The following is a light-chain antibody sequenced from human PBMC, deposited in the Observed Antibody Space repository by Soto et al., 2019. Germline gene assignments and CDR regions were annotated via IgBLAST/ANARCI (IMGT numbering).Light chain of an antibody. CDR1: SSDVGSYNL. J-gene: IGLJ1*01. V-gene: IGLV2-23*02. CDR3: CSYAGSRTYV. CDR2: EVS. Sequence: QSALTQPASVSGSTGQSITISCTGTSSDVGSYNLVSWYQQHPGKAPKFMIYEVSKRPSGVSNRFSGSKSGNTASLTISGLQAEDEADYYCCSYAGSRTYVFGTGTKVTVL.